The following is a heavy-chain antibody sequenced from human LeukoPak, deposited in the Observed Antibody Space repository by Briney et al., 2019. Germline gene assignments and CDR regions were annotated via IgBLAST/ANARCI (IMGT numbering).Heavy chain of an antibody. CDR2: FEPEDGEP. V-gene: IGHV1-24*01. CDR1: GNSLRDTS. J-gene: IGHJ4*02. CDR3: ATADKWEPLDY. Sequence: ASVKVSCKVSGNSLRDTSIHWVRQAPGQWLEWMGGFEPEDGEPIFAQTFQGRLSMTEDTSTDTAHMELSSLTVEDTAVYYCATADKWEPLDYWGQGTLVTVSS. D-gene: IGHD1-26*01.